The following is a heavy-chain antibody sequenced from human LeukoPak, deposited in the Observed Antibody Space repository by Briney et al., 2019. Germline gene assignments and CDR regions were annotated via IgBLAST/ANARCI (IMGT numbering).Heavy chain of an antibody. CDR3: ATEFLAAAASAPRLQGVSEYFQH. Sequence: ASVKVSCKASGYTFTSYAMHWVRPAPGQRLEWMGWINAGNGNTKYSQKFQGRVTITRDTSASTAYMELSSLRSEDTAVYYCATEFLAAAASAPRLQGVSEYFQHWGQGTLVTVSS. V-gene: IGHV1-3*01. J-gene: IGHJ1*01. D-gene: IGHD6-13*01. CDR1: GYTFTSYA. CDR2: INAGNGNT.